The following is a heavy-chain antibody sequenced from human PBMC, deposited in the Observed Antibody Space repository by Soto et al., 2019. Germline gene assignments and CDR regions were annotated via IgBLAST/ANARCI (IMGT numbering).Heavy chain of an antibody. D-gene: IGHD2-8*01. CDR1: GGSLSNSNYY. CDR2: VYYRGRS. J-gene: IGHJ4*02. Sequence: PSETLSLTXTVSGGSLSNSNYYWGWIRQSPGKGLEWIGSVYYRGRSYSKSSVKSRVTISVDTSKNQFSLNLNSVTASDTAVYYCVSQRTSVLTQAYFDYWGPGALVTVSS. V-gene: IGHV4-39*01. CDR3: VSQRTSVLTQAYFDY.